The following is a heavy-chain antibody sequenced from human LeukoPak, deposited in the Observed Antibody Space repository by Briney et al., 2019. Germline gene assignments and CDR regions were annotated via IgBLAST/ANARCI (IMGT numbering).Heavy chain of an antibody. J-gene: IGHJ6*03. V-gene: IGHV4-39*07. Sequence: PSETLSLTCTVSGGSISTRSYYWGWIRQPPGKGLEWIGSGHESGSTYYNPSLKSRLTISVDTSKNQFSLNLRSVTAADTAVYYCNSNTWYYQYMDVWARGPRSPSP. D-gene: IGHD2/OR15-2a*01. CDR1: GGSISTRSYY. CDR2: GHESGST. CDR3: NSNTWYYQYMDV.